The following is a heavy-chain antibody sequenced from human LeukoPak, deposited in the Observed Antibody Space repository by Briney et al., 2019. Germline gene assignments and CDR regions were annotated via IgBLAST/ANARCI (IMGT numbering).Heavy chain of an antibody. J-gene: IGHJ6*03. CDR2: IIPIFGTA. D-gene: IGHD2-2*01. CDR1: GGTFSSYA. CDR3: AGNRCSSTSCYGSYYYYYMDV. Sequence: SVKVSCKASGGTFSSYAISWVRQAPGQGLEWMGGIIPIFGTANYAQKFQGRVTITADKSTSTAYMELSSLRSEDTAVYYCAGNRCSSTSCYGSYYYYYMDVWGKGTTVTVSS. V-gene: IGHV1-69*06.